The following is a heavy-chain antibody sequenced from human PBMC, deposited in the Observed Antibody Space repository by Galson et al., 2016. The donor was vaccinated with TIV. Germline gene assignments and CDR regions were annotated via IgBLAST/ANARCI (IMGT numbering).Heavy chain of an antibody. J-gene: IGHJ4*02. D-gene: IGHD6-19*01. CDR2: IYYLGGA. CDR3: ARLSGSGWWGVDY. V-gene: IGHV4-38-2*01. CDR1: GYSINSGYY. Sequence: LTCAVSGYSINSGYYWGWVRQPPGKGLQWIGNIYYLGGAYYNPSLRSRVTISIDTSRNYFSLKLRSVTAADTAVYYCARLSGSGWWGVDYWGQGTLVTVSS.